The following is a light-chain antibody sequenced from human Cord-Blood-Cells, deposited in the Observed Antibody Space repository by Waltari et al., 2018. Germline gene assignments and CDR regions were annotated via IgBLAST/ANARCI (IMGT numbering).Light chain of an antibody. Sequence: QSALTQPRSVSGSPGQSVTISCTGTSSDVGGYNYVSWYQQHPGKAPKLMIYDVSKRPSGVPDRFSGSKPGNTASLTISGLQADDEADYYCCSYAGSYTVFGGGTKLTVL. J-gene: IGLJ2*01. CDR1: SSDVGGYNY. CDR3: CSYAGSYTV. CDR2: DVS. V-gene: IGLV2-11*01.